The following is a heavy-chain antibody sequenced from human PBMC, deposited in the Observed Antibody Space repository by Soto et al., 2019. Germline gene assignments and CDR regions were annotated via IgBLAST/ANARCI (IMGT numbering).Heavy chain of an antibody. CDR2: MNPNSGNT. Sequence: ASVKVSCKASGYTFTGHDINWVRQATGQGLEWMGWMNPNSGNTGYAQKFRGRVTMTRNTSISTAYMELSSLRSEDTAVYYCARWDYGDYARFDYWGQGTLVTVSS. J-gene: IGHJ4*02. D-gene: IGHD4-17*01. CDR3: ARWDYGDYARFDY. CDR1: GYTFTGHD. V-gene: IGHV1-8*01.